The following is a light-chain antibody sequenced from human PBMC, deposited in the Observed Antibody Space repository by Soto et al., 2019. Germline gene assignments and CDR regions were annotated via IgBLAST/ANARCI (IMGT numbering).Light chain of an antibody. Sequence: DVVMTQSPLSLPVTLGQPASISCTSSLSLVDSGGNTYFNWYQQRPGQSPRRLIYKISNRESGVPDRFSARGSGTDFTLRISRVEAEDLGVYYCMQGTLRPWTFGQGTKVDIK. CDR2: KIS. J-gene: IGKJ1*01. CDR3: MQGTLRPWT. V-gene: IGKV2-30*01. CDR1: LSLVDSGGNTY.